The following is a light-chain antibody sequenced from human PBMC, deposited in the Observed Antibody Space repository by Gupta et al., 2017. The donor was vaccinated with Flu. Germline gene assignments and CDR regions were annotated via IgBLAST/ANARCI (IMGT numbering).Light chain of an antibody. CDR2: VNSDGSH. Sequence: QVALTQSPSASASLGASVKLTCILSSGHSSYAIAWYQQQPEKGPRYLMKVNSDGSHSKGDGIPDRFSGSSSGAERYLTISSLQSEDEDDYHCQTWGAASWVFGGGTKLTVL. V-gene: IGLV4-69*01. CDR1: SGHSSYA. CDR3: QTWGAASWV. J-gene: IGLJ3*02.